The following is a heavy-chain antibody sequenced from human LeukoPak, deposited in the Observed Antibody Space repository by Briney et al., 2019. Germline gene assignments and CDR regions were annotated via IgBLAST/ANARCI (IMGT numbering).Heavy chain of an antibody. CDR2: IWYDGSNK. Sequence: PGRSLRLSCAASGFTFSSYGMHWVRQAPRKGLEWVAVIWYDGSNKYYADSVKGRFTISRDNSKNTLYLQMNSLRAEDTAVYYWARGKAMVIFDYWGQGTLVTVSS. CDR1: GFTFSSYG. CDR3: ARGKAMVIFDY. J-gene: IGHJ4*02. D-gene: IGHD5-18*01. V-gene: IGHV3-33*01.